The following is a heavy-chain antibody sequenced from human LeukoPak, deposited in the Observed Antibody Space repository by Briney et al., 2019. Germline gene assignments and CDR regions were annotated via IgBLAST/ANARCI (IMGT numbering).Heavy chain of an antibody. D-gene: IGHD1-26*01. CDR1: GGSFSGYY. CDR3: ARSGHRDYFDY. Sequence: SETLSLTCAVYGGSFSGYYWSWIRQPPGKGLEWIGEINHSESTNYNPSLKSRVTISVDTSKNQFSLKLSSVTAADTAVYYCARSGHRDYFDYWGQGTLVTVSS. V-gene: IGHV4-34*01. J-gene: IGHJ4*02. CDR2: INHSEST.